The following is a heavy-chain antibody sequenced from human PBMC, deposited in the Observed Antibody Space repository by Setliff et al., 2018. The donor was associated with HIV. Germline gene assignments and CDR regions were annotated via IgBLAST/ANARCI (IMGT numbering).Heavy chain of an antibody. Sequence: SETLSLTCTVSGDFFSSDYYWGWIRQSPGKGLEWIGSFYETGYTYYNPSLKSRVTISVDTSKNQFSLKLTSVTVADTAVYYCAGYTSGWYAPYWGQGTLVTVSS. D-gene: IGHD6-19*01. CDR3: AGYTSGWYAPY. CDR2: FYETGYT. V-gene: IGHV4-38-2*02. J-gene: IGHJ4*02. CDR1: GDFFSSDYY.